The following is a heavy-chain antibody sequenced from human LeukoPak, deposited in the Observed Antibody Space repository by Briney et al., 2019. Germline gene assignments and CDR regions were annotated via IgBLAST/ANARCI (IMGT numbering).Heavy chain of an antibody. CDR3: AKDMRPYSGDRSFLFDQ. CDR2: ISYDGSDK. V-gene: IGHV3-30*18. J-gene: IGHJ4*02. D-gene: IGHD1-26*01. CDR1: GFSFSYYG. Sequence: GGSLRLSCAASGFSFSYYGIHWVRQAPGKGLEWVALISYDGSDKYFADSVKGPFSISRDTSQNTLYLQMNSLRTEDTAIYYCAKDMRPYSGDRSFLFDQWGQGTLVIVSS.